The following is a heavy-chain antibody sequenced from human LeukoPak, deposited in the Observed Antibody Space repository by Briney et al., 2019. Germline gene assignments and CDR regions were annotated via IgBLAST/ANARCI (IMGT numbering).Heavy chain of an antibody. CDR2: INSDGSST. V-gene: IGHV3-74*01. Sequence: GGSLRLSCAASGFTFSSYWMHWVRQAPGKGLVWVSRINSDGSSTSYADSVKGRFTISRDNAKNTLYLQMNSLRAEDTAVYYCAGEAPADFWSGYYPYYFDYWGQGTLVTVSS. CDR1: GFTFSSYW. D-gene: IGHD3-3*01. CDR3: AGEAPADFWSGYYPYYFDY. J-gene: IGHJ4*02.